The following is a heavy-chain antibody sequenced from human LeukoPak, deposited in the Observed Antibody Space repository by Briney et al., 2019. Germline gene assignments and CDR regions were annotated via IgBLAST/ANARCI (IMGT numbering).Heavy chain of an antibody. CDR2: IKSKTDGGTT. D-gene: IGHD3-9*01. V-gene: IGHV3-15*01. CDR1: GFTFSSYA. Sequence: RSGGSLRLSCAASGFTFSSYAMSWVRQAPGKGLEWVGRIKSKTDGGTTDYAAPVKGRFTISRDDSKNTLYLQMNSLKTEDTAVYYCTTVDWTDYYCYGMDVWGQGTTVTVSS. J-gene: IGHJ6*02. CDR3: TTVDWTDYYCYGMDV.